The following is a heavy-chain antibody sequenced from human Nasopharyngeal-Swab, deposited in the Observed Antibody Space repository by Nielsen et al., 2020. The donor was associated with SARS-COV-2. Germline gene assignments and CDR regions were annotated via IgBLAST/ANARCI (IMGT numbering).Heavy chain of an antibody. Sequence: GGSLRLSCAASGFTFSSYAMSWVRQAPGKGLEWVSAISGSGGGTYYADSVKGRFTISRDNSKNTLYLQMNSLRAEDTAVYYCAKDGGLTTFPYYYYYGMDVWGQGTTVTVSS. CDR2: ISGSGGGT. V-gene: IGHV3-23*01. CDR1: GFTFSSYA. J-gene: IGHJ6*02. CDR3: AKDGGLTTFPYYYYYGMDV. D-gene: IGHD4/OR15-4a*01.